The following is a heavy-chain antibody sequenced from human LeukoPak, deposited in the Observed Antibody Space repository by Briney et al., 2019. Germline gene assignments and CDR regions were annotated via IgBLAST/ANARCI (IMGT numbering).Heavy chain of an antibody. Sequence: PGGSLRLSCAVSGFTVSSNYMSWVRQAPGKGLEWVSIIYSGGYTFYADSVKGRFTISRDTSKNTLYLQMNSLRAEDTAVYYCARTAAGTFFDYWGQGTLVTVSS. CDR1: GFTVSSNY. J-gene: IGHJ4*02. CDR3: ARTAAGTFFDY. CDR2: IYSGGYT. D-gene: IGHD6-13*01. V-gene: IGHV3-53*01.